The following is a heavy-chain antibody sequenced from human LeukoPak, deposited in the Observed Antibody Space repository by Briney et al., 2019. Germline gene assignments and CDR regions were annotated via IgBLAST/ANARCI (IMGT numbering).Heavy chain of an antibody. CDR2: IREDGSEK. CDR1: GFTFSRNS. D-gene: IGHD2-21*01. V-gene: IGHV3-7*01. J-gene: IGHJ4*02. Sequence: GGSLRLSCAVSGFTASGFTFSRNSMSWVRQAPGKWLDWVASIREDGSEKYYVDSVKGRFTISRDNAKNSLYLQMDSLRDEDTAVYYCARDGGKCGESDNWGQGSLVTVSS. CDR3: ARDGGKCGESDN.